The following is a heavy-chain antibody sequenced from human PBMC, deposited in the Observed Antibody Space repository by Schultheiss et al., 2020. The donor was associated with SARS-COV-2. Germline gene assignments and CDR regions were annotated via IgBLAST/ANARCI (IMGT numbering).Heavy chain of an antibody. CDR3: ARETSGSCDY. Sequence: SLKISCAASGFTFSSYGMHWVRQAPGKGLEWVAVIWYDGSNKYYADSVKGRFTISRDNSKNTLYLQMNSLRAEDTAVYYCARETSGSCDYWGQGTLVTVSS. D-gene: IGHD1-26*01. J-gene: IGHJ4*02. V-gene: IGHV3-33*01. CDR1: GFTFSSYG. CDR2: IWYDGSNK.